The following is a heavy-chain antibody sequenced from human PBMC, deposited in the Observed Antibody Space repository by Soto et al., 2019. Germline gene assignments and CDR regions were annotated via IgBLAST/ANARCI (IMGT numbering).Heavy chain of an antibody. CDR1: GGTFSSYA. CDR2: IIPIFGTA. CDR3: AREGGECSGGSCYSGYYYYGMDV. J-gene: IGHJ6*02. Sequence: QVQLVQSGAEVKKPGSSVKVSCKASGGTFSSYAISWVRQAPGQGLEWMGGIIPIFGTANYAQKFQGRVTSTADESTITADMELSSGRSEGTAGYYCAREGGECSGGSCYSGYYYYGMDVWGQGNTVTVS. V-gene: IGHV1-69*01. D-gene: IGHD2-15*01.